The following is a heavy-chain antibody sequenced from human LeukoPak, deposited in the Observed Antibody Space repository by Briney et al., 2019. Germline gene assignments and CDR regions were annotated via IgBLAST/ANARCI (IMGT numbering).Heavy chain of an antibody. CDR2: IYHSGST. CDR1: GGSISSGGYS. Sequence: SQTLSLTCAVSGGSISSGGYSWSWIRQPPGKGLEWIGYIYHSGSTYYNPSLKSRVTISVDTSKNQFSLKLSSVTAADTAVYYCARTYYYYGMDVWGQGTTVTVSS. CDR3: ARTYYYYGMDV. J-gene: IGHJ6*02. V-gene: IGHV4-30-2*02. D-gene: IGHD1-7*01.